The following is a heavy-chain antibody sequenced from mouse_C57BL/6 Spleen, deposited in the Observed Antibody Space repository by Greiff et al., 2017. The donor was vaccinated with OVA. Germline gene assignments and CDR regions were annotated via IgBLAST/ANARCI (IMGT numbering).Heavy chain of an antibody. J-gene: IGHJ4*01. Sequence: VQLQQSGPELVKPGASVKISCKASGYTFTDYYMNWVKQSHGKSLEWIGDINPNNGGTSYNQKFKGKATLTVDKSSSTAYMELRSLTSEDSAVYYCARYGDYDYFYAMDYWGQGTSVTVSS. D-gene: IGHD2-4*01. CDR2: INPNNGGT. CDR1: GYTFTDYY. CDR3: ARYGDYDYFYAMDY. V-gene: IGHV1-26*01.